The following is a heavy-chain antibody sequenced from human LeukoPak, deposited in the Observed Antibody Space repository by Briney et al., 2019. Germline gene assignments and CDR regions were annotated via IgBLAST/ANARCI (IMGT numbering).Heavy chain of an antibody. J-gene: IGHJ4*02. CDR1: GYTFTGYY. CDR2: INPNSGGT. Sequence: ASVKVSCKASGYTFTGYYMHWVRQAPGQGLEWMGWINPNSGGTNYAQKFQGRVTMTRDTSISTAYMELSRLRSGDTAVYYCARDDTVGASFDYWGQGTLVTVSS. V-gene: IGHV1-2*02. CDR3: ARDDTVGASFDY. D-gene: IGHD1-26*01.